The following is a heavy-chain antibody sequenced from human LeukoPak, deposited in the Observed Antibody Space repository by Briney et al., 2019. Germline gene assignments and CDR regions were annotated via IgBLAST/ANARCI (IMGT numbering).Heavy chain of an antibody. J-gene: IGHJ4*02. CDR3: ARVSSGYYPAAFDY. D-gene: IGHD3-22*01. CDR2: ISAYNGNT. CDR1: GYTFTSYG. V-gene: IGHV1-18*01. Sequence: GASVKVSCKASGYTFTSYGISWVRQAPGQGLEWMGWISAYNGNTNYVQKLQGRVTMTTDTSTSTAYMELRSLRSDDTAVYYCARVSSGYYPAAFDYWGQGTLVTVSS.